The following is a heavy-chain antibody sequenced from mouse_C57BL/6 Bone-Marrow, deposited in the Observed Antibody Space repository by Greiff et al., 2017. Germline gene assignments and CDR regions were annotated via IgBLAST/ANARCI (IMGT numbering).Heavy chain of an antibody. CDR3: AKRAWGNYAWFAY. CDR2: TWCNDDK. V-gene: IGHV8-5*01. J-gene: IGHJ3*01. Sequence: QVTLKVSGPGILQPSQTLSLTCSFSGFSLTTSNMGIGWIRQPSGKGLEWLAHTWCNDDKYYNPYLKSRLTISKDTSNNPACIKITSVDTADTATYYCAKRAWGNYAWFAYWGQGTLVTVSA. CDR1: GFSLTTSNMG. D-gene: IGHD2-1*01.